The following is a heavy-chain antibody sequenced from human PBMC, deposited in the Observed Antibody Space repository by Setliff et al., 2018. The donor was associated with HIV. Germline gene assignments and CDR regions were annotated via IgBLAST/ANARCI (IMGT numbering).Heavy chain of an antibody. J-gene: IGHJ4*02. CDR3: ARGQFIPAAERDAYFDY. Sequence: ASVKVSCKASGYTFTSYYMHWVRQAPGQGLEWMGGIIPIFGTTNYAQKFQGRVTITTDGFTTTAYMELSSLTSEDTAVYYCARGQFIPAAERDAYFDYWGQGTLVTVSS. D-gene: IGHD6-13*01. CDR1: GYTFTSYY. V-gene: IGHV1-69*05. CDR2: IIPIFGTT.